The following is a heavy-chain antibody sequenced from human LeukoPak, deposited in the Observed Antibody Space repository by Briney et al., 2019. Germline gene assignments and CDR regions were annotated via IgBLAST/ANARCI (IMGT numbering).Heavy chain of an antibody. CDR2: IIPILGIA. Sequence: SVKVSCKASGGTFSSYAISWVRQAPGQGLEWMGRIIPILGIANYAQKFQGRVTITADKSTSTAYMELSSLRSEDTAVYYCARGPMVRGVIMGVDYWGQGTLVTVSS. CDR1: GGTFSSYA. D-gene: IGHD3-10*01. J-gene: IGHJ4*02. CDR3: ARGPMVRGVIMGVDY. V-gene: IGHV1-69*04.